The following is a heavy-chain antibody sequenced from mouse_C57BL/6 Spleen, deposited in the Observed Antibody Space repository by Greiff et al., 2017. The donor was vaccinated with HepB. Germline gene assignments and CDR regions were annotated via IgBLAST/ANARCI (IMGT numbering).Heavy chain of an antibody. CDR3: TKFSTMVTGGFAY. Sequence: VQLQQSGAELVRPGASVTLSCKASGYTFTDYEMHWVKQTPVHGLEWIGAIDPETGGTAYNQKFKGKAILTADKSSSTAYMELRSLTSEDSAVYYCTKFSTMVTGGFAYWGQGTLVTVSA. CDR2: IDPETGGT. D-gene: IGHD2-2*01. CDR1: GYTFTDYE. V-gene: IGHV1-15*01. J-gene: IGHJ3*01.